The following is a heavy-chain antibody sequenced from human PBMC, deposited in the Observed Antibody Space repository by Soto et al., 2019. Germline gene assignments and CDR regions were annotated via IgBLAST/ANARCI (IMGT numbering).Heavy chain of an antibody. D-gene: IGHD3-10*01. J-gene: IGHJ4*02. V-gene: IGHV1-69*08. CDR1: ADTFTGYT. CDR3: ARSRGSYYSNFDS. CDR2: VIPILGAS. Sequence: QVQLVQSGAEVKKPGSSVKVSCKASADTFTGYTVTWVRQAPGQGLEWVGRVIPILGASNFAQKFQGRVTLSPDXXTDTAYRVLTGLTSEDTAVYYCARSRGSYYSNFDSWGQGTLVTVSS.